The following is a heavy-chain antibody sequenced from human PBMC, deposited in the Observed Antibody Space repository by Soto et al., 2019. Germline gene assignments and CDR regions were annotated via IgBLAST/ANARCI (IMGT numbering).Heavy chain of an antibody. CDR2: ISYSSSSI. V-gene: IGHV3-21*06. CDR1: GFTFSSSS. CDR3: ARDLRWDLPGGDFDY. Sequence: EVQLVESGGGLVKPGGSLRLSCAASGFTFSSSSMNWVRQAPGKGLEWVSDISYSSSSIFYADSVKGRFTISRDNAKNSLYLQMNSLRVEDTAVYYCARDLRWDLPGGDFDYWGQGTLVTVSS. J-gene: IGHJ4*02. D-gene: IGHD1-26*01.